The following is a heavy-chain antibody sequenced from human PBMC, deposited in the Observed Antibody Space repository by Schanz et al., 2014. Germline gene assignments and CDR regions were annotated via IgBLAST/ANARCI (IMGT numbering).Heavy chain of an antibody. V-gene: IGHV3-33*01. CDR2: IWYDGNNK. D-gene: IGHD7-27*01. Sequence: QVQLVESGGGVVQPGRSLRLSCAASGFTFSSYGMHWVRQAPGKGLEWVAVIWYDGNNKFYADSVKGRFSISRDNSKNTLYLQMNSLRDDDTAVYYCARDDAWAFDYWGHGTLVTVSS. CDR1: GFTFSSYG. CDR3: ARDDAWAFDY. J-gene: IGHJ4*01.